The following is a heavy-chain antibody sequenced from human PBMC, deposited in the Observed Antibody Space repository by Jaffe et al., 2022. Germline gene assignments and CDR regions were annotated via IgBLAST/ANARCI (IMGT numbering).Heavy chain of an antibody. CDR2: IYTSGST. V-gene: IGHV4-61*02. D-gene: IGHD3-9*01. CDR3: ARDHDWGYFDL. CDR1: GGSISSGSYY. Sequence: QVQLQESGPGLVKPSQTLSLTCTVSGGSISSGSYYWSWIRQPAGKGLEWIGRIYTSGSTNYNPSLKSRVTISVDTSKNQFSLKLSSVTAADTAVYYCARDHDWGYFDLWGRGTLVTVSS. J-gene: IGHJ2*01.